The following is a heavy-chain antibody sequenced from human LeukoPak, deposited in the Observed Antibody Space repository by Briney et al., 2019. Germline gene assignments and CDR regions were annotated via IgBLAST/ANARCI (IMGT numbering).Heavy chain of an antibody. D-gene: IGHD1-1*01. CDR2: ISMNVQTT. CDR1: GFTFTSHV. CDR3: VREGLERRTNFDY. V-gene: IGHV3-64D*06. J-gene: IGHJ4*02. Sequence: GGSLRLSCSASGFTFTSHVMRWVRQAPGKGLQYVSGISMNVQTTYYAGSVKGRFTISRDSSKNTVYLQMSSLTAEDTAVYYCVREGLERRTNFDYWGQGTLVSVSS.